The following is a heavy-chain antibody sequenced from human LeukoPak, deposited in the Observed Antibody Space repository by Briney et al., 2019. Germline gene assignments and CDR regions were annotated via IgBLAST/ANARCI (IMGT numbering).Heavy chain of an antibody. V-gene: IGHV3-30*04. CDR1: GFTFSSYA. CDR2: ISHDGSNK. J-gene: IGHJ4*02. D-gene: IGHD2-8*01. CDR3: ARDRNLKLMVYAAFFDY. Sequence: GGSLRLSCAASGFTFSSYAMHWVRQAPGKGLEWVAVISHDGSNKYYADSVKGRFTISRDNSKNTLYLQMNSLRAEDTAVYYCARDRNLKLMVYAAFFDYWGQGTLVTVSS.